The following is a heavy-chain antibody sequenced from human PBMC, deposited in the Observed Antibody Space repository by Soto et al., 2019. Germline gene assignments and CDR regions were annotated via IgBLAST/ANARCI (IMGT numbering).Heavy chain of an antibody. Sequence: EVQLVESGGGLVQPGRSLRLSCAASGFTFSVYWMHWVRQAPGKGLVWVSRIDSDGSTTSYADSVKGRFTISRDNAKSTLYLQMNSLRAEDTAVYYCARPGYSNYGPGVDVWCQGTTVTVSS. CDR3: ARPGYSNYGPGVDV. J-gene: IGHJ6*02. CDR1: GFTFSVYW. V-gene: IGHV3-74*01. CDR2: IDSDGSTT. D-gene: IGHD4-4*01.